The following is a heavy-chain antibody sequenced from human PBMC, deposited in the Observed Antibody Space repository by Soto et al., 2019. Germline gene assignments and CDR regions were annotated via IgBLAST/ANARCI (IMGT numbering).Heavy chain of an antibody. CDR1: GYTFTGYA. CDR3: ASAVAVPADFDY. V-gene: IGHV1-3*05. CDR2: INAGNGNT. J-gene: IGHJ4*02. Sequence: QVQLVQSGAEEKKPGASVKVSCKASGYTFTGYAMHWVRQAPGQRLEWMGGINAGNGNTKYSQKFQARVTITRDTPASTAYMELSSLRSEDTAVYYCASAVAVPADFDYWGQGTLVTVSS. D-gene: IGHD6-19*01.